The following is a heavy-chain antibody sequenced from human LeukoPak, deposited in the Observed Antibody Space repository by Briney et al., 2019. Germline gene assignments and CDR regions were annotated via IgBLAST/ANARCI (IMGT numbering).Heavy chain of an antibody. J-gene: IGHJ4*02. V-gene: IGHV1-18*01. CDR3: ARAPQDSSGYYSAGDY. CDR2: ISAYNGNT. CDR1: GYTFTSYG. D-gene: IGHD3-22*01. Sequence: GASVKVSCKASGYTFTSYGISWVRQAPGQGLEWMGWISAYNGNTNYAQKLQGRVTMTTDTSTSTAYMELRSLRSDDTAVYYCARAPQDSSGYYSAGDYWGQGTLVTVSS.